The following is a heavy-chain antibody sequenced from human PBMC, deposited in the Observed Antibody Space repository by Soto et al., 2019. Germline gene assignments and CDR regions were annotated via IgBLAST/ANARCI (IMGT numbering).Heavy chain of an antibody. CDR2: IYYSGST. Sequence: SETLSLTCTVSGGSISSSSYYWGWIRQPPGKGLEWIGSIYYSGSTYYNPSLKSRVTISVDTSKNQFSLKLSSVTAADTAVYYCARQLRGVTTVTTFRVGSPYYFDYWGQGTLVTVSS. CDR1: GGSISSSSYY. J-gene: IGHJ4*02. V-gene: IGHV4-39*01. CDR3: ARQLRGVTTVTTFRVGSPYYFDY. D-gene: IGHD4-17*01.